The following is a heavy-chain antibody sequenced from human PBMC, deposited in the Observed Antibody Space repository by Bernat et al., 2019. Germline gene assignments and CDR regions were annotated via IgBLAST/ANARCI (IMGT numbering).Heavy chain of an antibody. CDR3: AGERGKPMYPLLLGNWFDP. CDR2: ISGSSTTI. D-gene: IGHD2-2*01. J-gene: IGHJ5*02. CDR1: GFMFSGYS. V-gene: IGHV3-48*01. Sequence: EVQLVESGGGLVQPGGSLRLSCAASGFMFSGYSMNWVRQAPGKGLEWVSYISGSSTTIFYADSVKVRFTISRDNAKNSLYLQMNSLRAEDTAVYYCAGERGKPMYPLLLGNWFDPWGQGNLVTVSS.